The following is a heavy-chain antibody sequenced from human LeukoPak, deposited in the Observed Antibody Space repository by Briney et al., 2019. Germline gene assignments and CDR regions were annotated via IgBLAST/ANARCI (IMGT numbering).Heavy chain of an antibody. CDR2: ISYDGSNK. CDR1: TXXXXA. V-gene: IGHV3-30*04. Sequence: TXXXXAXXXVRQAPGKGLEWVAVISYDGSNKYYADSVKGRFTISRDNSKNTLYLQMNSLRAEDTAVYYCARDKFDILTGIFDYWGQGTLVTVSS. CDR3: ARDKFDILTGIFDY. D-gene: IGHD3-9*01. J-gene: IGHJ4*02.